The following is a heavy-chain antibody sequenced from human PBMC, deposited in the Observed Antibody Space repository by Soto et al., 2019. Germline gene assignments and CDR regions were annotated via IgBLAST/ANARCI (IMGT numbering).Heavy chain of an antibody. CDR1: GGSISSSSYY. J-gene: IGHJ6*03. CDR3: ARLYIAIGRDYYYMDV. Sequence: SETLSLTCTVSGGSISSSSYYWGWIRQPPGKGLEWIGSIYYSGSTYYNPSLKSRVTISVDTSKNQFSLKLSSVTAADTAVYYCARLYIAIGRDYYYMDVWGKGTTVTVSS. V-gene: IGHV4-39*01. CDR2: IYYSGST. D-gene: IGHD3-9*01.